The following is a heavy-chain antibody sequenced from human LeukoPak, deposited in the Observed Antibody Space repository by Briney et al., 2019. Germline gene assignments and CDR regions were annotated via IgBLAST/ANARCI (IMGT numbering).Heavy chain of an antibody. CDR3: ARGDSGSYTPWDY. V-gene: IGHV1-69*05. CDR1: GGTFSSYA. CDR2: IIPIFGTA. D-gene: IGHD1-26*01. J-gene: IGHJ4*02. Sequence: GASVKVSCKASGGTFSSYAISWVRQAPGQGLEWMGGIIPIFGTANYAQKLQGRVTITTDESTSTAYMELSSLRSEDTAVYYCARGDSGSYTPWDYWGQGTLVTVSS.